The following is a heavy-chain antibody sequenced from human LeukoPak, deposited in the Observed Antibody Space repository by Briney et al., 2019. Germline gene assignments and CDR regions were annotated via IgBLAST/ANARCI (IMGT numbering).Heavy chain of an antibody. CDR1: GGSFSGYY. J-gene: IGHJ4*02. CDR3: ASGGSFFEN. Sequence: PSGTLSLTCAVYGGSFSGYYWTWIRQPPGKGLEWIGEINHSGRTNYNPSLKSRVTLSVDTPKNQFSLKLTSVTAADTAVYYCASGGSFFENWGQGTLVTVSS. D-gene: IGHD1-26*01. CDR2: INHSGRT. V-gene: IGHV4-34*01.